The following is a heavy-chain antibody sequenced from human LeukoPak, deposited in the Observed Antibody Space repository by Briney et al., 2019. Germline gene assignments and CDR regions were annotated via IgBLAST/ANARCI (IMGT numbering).Heavy chain of an antibody. CDR3: WHGMDFGVVISYYYYYYMDV. CDR2: IRYDGSNK. Sequence: PGGSLRLSCAASGFTFSSYGMHWVRQAPGKGLEWVAFIRYDGSNKYYADSVKGRFTISRDNSKNTLYLQMNSLRAEDTAVYYWWHGMDFGVVISYYYYYYMDVWGKGTTVTVSS. D-gene: IGHD3-3*01. J-gene: IGHJ6*03. CDR1: GFTFSSYG. V-gene: IGHV3-30*02.